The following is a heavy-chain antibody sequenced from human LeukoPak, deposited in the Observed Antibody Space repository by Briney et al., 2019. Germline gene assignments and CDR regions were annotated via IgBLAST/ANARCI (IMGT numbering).Heavy chain of an antibody. D-gene: IGHD5-24*01. V-gene: IGHV3-30*19. CDR1: GFTFSSYG. J-gene: IGHJ4*02. CDR3: AIEMATIFGY. CDR2: ISYDGSNK. Sequence: GRSLRLSCAASGFTFSSYGMHWVRQAPGKGLEWVAVISYDGSNKYYADSVKGRFTISRDNSKNTLYLQMNSQRAEDTAVYYCAIEMATIFGYWGQGTLVTVSS.